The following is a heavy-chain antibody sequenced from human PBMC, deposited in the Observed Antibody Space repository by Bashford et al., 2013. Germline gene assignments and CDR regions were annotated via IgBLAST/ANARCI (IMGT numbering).Heavy chain of an antibody. D-gene: IGHD6-19*01. Sequence: VRQAPGKGLEWVAVIWYDGSNKYYADSVKGRFTISRDNSKNTLYLQMNSLRAEDTAVYYCARDLGAVAGGYFDYWGHGVLVTVSS. V-gene: IGHV3-33*01. CDR3: ARDLGAVAGGYFDY. J-gene: IGHJ4*01. CDR2: IWYDGSNK.